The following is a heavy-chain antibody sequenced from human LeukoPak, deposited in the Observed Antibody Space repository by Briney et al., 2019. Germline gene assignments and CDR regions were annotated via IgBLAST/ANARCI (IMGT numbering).Heavy chain of an antibody. CDR2: ISYDGSYT. Sequence: GGSLRLSWVDSGLSFNTYAMHWVRQAPGKGLEWVAAISYDGSYTYYRDSVRGRFTISRDNSKNTLYLQMNSLRAEDTAVYYCATKDAPEWFGELSSVDLWDQGTLVTVSS. V-gene: IGHV3-30*04. J-gene: IGHJ5*02. D-gene: IGHD3-10*01. CDR3: ATKDAPEWFGELSSVDL. CDR1: GLSFNTYA.